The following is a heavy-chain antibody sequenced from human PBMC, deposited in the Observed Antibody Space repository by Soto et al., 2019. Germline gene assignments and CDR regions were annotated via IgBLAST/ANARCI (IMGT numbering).Heavy chain of an antibody. V-gene: IGHV3-48*01. CDR2: ISSSSGPI. CDR3: ARGWLGGVASIRGDY. D-gene: IGHD5-12*01. Sequence: EVQLVEFGGGLVQPGGSLRLSCAASGFTFSSYSMNWVRQAPGKGLEWVSYISSSSGPIYYADSVKGRFTISRDNAKNSLYVQMNSLRVEDTGVYYCARGWLGGVASIRGDYWGQGTLVPVSS. J-gene: IGHJ4*02. CDR1: GFTFSSYS.